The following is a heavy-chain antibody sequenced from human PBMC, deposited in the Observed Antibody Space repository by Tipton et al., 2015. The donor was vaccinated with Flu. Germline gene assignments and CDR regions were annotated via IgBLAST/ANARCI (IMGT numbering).Heavy chain of an antibody. CDR1: GGSINSVSHY. Sequence: TLSLTCTVSGGSINSVSHYWSWIRQPAGKGLEWIGRIYTSGSTNYNPSLRSRVTISLDTSRNQFSLNMRPVTAADMAVYYCARRDYSNYVSDPKSWFDPWGQGTLVAVSS. J-gene: IGHJ5*02. CDR2: IYTSGST. D-gene: IGHD4-11*01. CDR3: ARRDYSNYVSDPKSWFDP. V-gene: IGHV4-61*02.